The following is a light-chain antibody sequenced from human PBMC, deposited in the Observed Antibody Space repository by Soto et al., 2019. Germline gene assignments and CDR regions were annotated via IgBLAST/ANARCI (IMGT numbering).Light chain of an antibody. CDR3: QQYDNLPLT. J-gene: IGKJ4*02. CDR2: DAS. CDR1: QDIAKY. V-gene: IGKV1-33*01. Sequence: EIQMTQSPSSLSASVGDRITITCQASQDIAKYLNWYQQKAARAPKFLIYDASNLETGVPSNVSRSGSGTDFTLTINSLQPEDIATYYCQQYDNLPLTFAGGTKVDIK.